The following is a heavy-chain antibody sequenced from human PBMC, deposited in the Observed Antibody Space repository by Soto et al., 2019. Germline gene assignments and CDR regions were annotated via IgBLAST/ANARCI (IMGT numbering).Heavy chain of an antibody. CDR3: ARDISGLLGFIADY. V-gene: IGHV1-18*01. J-gene: IGHJ4*02. D-gene: IGHD3-22*01. CDR2: ISGYNGNT. CDR1: GYTVTSYG. Sequence: QVQLVQSGAEVKKPGASVKVSCRASGYTVTSYGISWVRQAPGQGLEWMGWISGYNGNTNYAQKVQGRITMTTDTFRNTAYMELRSLRSDDTAVYYCARDISGLLGFIADYWGQGTLVTVSS.